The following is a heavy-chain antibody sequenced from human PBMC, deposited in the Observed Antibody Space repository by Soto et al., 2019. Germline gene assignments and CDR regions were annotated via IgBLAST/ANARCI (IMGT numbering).Heavy chain of an antibody. Sequence: SETLSLTCAVYGGSFSGYYWSWIRQPPGKGLEWIGEINHSGSTNYNPSLKSRVTISVDTSKNQFSLKLSSVTAADTAVYYCAATGGNYFGLDVWGQGTTVTVSS. V-gene: IGHV4-34*01. CDR1: GGSFSGYY. CDR2: INHSGST. J-gene: IGHJ6*02. D-gene: IGHD2-8*02. CDR3: AATGGNYFGLDV.